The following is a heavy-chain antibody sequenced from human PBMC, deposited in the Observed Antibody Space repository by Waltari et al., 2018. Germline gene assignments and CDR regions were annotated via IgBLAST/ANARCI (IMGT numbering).Heavy chain of an antibody. CDR1: GGSIRSYY. V-gene: IGHV4-59*01. D-gene: IGHD2-2*01. Sequence: QVQLQESGPGLVKPSETLSLTCTVSGGSIRSYYWSWVRQPPGKGLEWIGYIYYTGSTNHDPSLESRVTLSLDVSKNQFSLKLRSVTAADTALYYCIGTTRDVDVWGQGTTVTVSS. J-gene: IGHJ6*02. CDR2: IYYTGST. CDR3: IGTTRDVDV.